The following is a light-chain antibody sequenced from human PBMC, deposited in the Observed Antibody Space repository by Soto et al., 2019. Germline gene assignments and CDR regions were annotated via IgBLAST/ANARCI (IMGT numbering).Light chain of an antibody. Sequence: HLVLTQSPSASASLGASVRLTCTLSSGHSSYAIAWHQQQPEKGPRYLMKINSDGSHNKGDGIPDRFSGSSSGAERYLTIAILQSEDEADYYCQTWGTGIWVFGGGTKLTVL. CDR3: QTWGTGIWV. CDR1: SGHSSYA. V-gene: IGLV4-69*01. J-gene: IGLJ3*02. CDR2: INSDGSH.